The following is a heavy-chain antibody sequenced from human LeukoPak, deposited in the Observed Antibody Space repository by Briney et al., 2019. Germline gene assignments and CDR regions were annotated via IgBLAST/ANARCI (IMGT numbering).Heavy chain of an antibody. CDR3: ARDVWDGYNHMDV. CDR2: INSDGSST. CDR1: GFTFSSYC. Sequence: GGSLRLSRAASGFTFSSYCMHWVRQAPGNGLVWVSRINSDGSSTSYADSVKGRFTISRDNAKNTLYLQMNSLRAEDTAVYYCARDVWDGYNHMDVWGKGTTVTISS. D-gene: IGHD2-8*01. J-gene: IGHJ6*03. V-gene: IGHV3-74*01.